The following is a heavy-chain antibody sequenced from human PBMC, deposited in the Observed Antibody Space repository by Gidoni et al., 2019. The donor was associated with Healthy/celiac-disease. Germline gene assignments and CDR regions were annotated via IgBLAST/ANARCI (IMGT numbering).Heavy chain of an antibody. D-gene: IGHD3-3*01. CDR1: GFTFSSYG. J-gene: IGHJ6*02. CDR3: AKDYPKRFLEWLQPYYYYYGMDV. Sequence: QVQLVESGGGVVQPGRSLRLSCAASGFTFSSYGMHWVRQAPGKGLEWVAVISYDGSNKYYADSVKGRFTISRDNSKNTLYLQMNSLRAEDTAVYYCAKDYPKRFLEWLQPYYYYYGMDVWGQGTTVTVSS. V-gene: IGHV3-30*18. CDR2: ISYDGSNK.